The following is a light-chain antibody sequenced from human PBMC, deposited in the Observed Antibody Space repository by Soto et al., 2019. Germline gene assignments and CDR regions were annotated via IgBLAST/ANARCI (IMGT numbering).Light chain of an antibody. CDR1: RSLSSSY. Sequence: EIVLTQSPGTLSLSPGERATLSCRASRSLSSSYVVWYQQKPGQAPRLLIYAASRRATGIPDRFSGSWSATEYTLTISRLEAEDFAVYYCQQQGTFGQGTRLEIK. J-gene: IGKJ2*01. V-gene: IGKV3-20*01. CDR3: QQQGT. CDR2: AAS.